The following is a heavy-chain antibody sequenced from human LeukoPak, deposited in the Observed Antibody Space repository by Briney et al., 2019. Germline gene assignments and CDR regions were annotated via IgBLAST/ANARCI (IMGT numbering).Heavy chain of an antibody. CDR1: GFTFSSYA. J-gene: IGHJ4*02. CDR3: ADGSPLGYCSGGSCYPRY. D-gene: IGHD2-15*01. CDR2: ISGSGGST. Sequence: QPGASLRLSCAASGFTFSSYAMTWVRQAPGKGLEWVSVISGSGGSTYYADSVKGRFTVSRDNSKNTLYLQMSRLRAEDTAVYYCADGSPLGYCSGGSCYPRYWGQGTLVTVSS. V-gene: IGHV3-23*01.